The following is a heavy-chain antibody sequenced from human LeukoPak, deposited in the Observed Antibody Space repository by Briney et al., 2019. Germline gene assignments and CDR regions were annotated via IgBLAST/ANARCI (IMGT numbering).Heavy chain of an antibody. CDR1: GFTFSSYS. CDR2: ISSSSSYI. CDR3: AREYSSGWPNPDY. Sequence: PGGSLRLSCAASGFTFSSYSMNWVRQAPGKRLEWVSSISSSSSYIYYADSVKGRFTISRDNAKNSLYLQMNSLRAEDTAVYYCAREYSSGWPNPDYWGQGTLVTVSS. D-gene: IGHD6-19*01. V-gene: IGHV3-21*01. J-gene: IGHJ4*02.